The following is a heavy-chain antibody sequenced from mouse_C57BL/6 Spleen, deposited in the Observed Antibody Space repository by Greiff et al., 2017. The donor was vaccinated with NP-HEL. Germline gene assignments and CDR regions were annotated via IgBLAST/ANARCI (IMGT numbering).Heavy chain of an antibody. Sequence: QVQLQQPGAELVKPGASVKLSCKASGYTFTSYWMHWVKQRPGQGLEWIGMIHPKSGSTNYNEKFKSKATLTVDKSSSTAYMQLSSLTSEDSAVYYCARGIYYGNSGAMDYWGQGTSVTVSS. V-gene: IGHV1-64*01. CDR2: IHPKSGST. J-gene: IGHJ4*01. D-gene: IGHD2-1*01. CDR1: GYTFTSYW. CDR3: ARGIYYGNSGAMDY.